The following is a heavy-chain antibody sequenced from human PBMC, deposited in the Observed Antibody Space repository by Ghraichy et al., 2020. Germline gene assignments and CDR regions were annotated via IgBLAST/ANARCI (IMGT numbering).Heavy chain of an antibody. D-gene: IGHD2-2*01. J-gene: IGHJ5*02. CDR1: GGSITSGDYY. CDR2: IYYSGST. V-gene: IGHV4-31*03. Sequence: SQTLSLTCTVSGGSITSGDYYWSWIRQHPGKGLEWIGYIYYSGSTYYNPYLKSRITISIDTSENQFSLKLSSVTVADTAVYYCARQKFCSSVSCHAWFDPWGQGTLVTVSS. CDR3: ARQKFCSSVSCHAWFDP.